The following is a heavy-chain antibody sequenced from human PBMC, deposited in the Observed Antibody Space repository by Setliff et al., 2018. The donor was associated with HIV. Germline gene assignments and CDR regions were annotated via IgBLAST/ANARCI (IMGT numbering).Heavy chain of an antibody. Sequence: SETLSLTFAVYGGSLSGFYWNWIRQAPGKGLEKIEEINHSRRTKYNPSLKSRVTISVDTSKNQFSLKLSYVTAADTAFYYCARGFSVDYLLTGYLDVWGKGTTVTVSS. CDR2: INHSRRT. CDR3: ARGFSVDYLLTGYLDV. D-gene: IGHD3-9*01. J-gene: IGHJ6*03. CDR1: GGSLSGFY. V-gene: IGHV4-34*01.